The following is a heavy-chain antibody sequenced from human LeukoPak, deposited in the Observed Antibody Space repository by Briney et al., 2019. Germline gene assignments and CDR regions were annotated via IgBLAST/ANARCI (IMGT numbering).Heavy chain of an antibody. V-gene: IGHV3-30*02. J-gene: IGHJ6*03. D-gene: IGHD2-2*01. CDR3: AKSRVVPAPYYMDV. Sequence: GGSLRLSCAASGFTFSSYGMHWVRQAPGKGLEWVAFIRYDGSNKYYADSVKGRFTISRDNSKNTLYLQMNSLGAEDTAVYYCAKSRVVPAPYYMDVWGKGTTVTVSS. CDR1: GFTFSSYG. CDR2: IRYDGSNK.